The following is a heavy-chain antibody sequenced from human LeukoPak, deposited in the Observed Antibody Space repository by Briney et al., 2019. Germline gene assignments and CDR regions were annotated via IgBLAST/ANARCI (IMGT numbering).Heavy chain of an antibody. V-gene: IGHV1-69*13. D-gene: IGHD2-15*01. Sequence: LVKVSCKASGGTFSSYAISWVRQAPGQGLEWMGGIIPIFGTANYAQKFQGRVTITADESTSTAYMELSSLRSEDTAVYYCAREEYCSGGSCYSGYYGMDVWGQGTTVTVSS. CDR2: IIPIFGTA. CDR3: AREEYCSGGSCYSGYYGMDV. CDR1: GGTFSSYA. J-gene: IGHJ6*02.